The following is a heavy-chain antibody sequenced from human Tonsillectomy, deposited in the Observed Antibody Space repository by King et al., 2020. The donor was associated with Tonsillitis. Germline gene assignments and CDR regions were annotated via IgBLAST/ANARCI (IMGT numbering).Heavy chain of an antibody. J-gene: IGHJ6*03. D-gene: IGHD4-17*01. Sequence: VQLVESGGGLVQPGGSLRLSCAASGFIFSSDAMSWVRRAPGKGLEWGSVISTSGGSTYYADSVKGRFTISRDNSKNTLYLQMNSLGAEDTAVYYCAKAYGDYVWYYSYMDVWGKGTTVTVSS. CDR3: AKAYGDYVWYYSYMDV. CDR2: ISTSGGST. CDR1: GFIFSSDA. V-gene: IGHV3-23*04.